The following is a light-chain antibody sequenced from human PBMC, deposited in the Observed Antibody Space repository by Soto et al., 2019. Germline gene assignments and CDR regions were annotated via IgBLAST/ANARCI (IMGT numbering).Light chain of an antibody. Sequence: EIVLTQSPATLSLSPGERATLSCRASQRVSSYLAWYQQKPGQAPRPLIYDASNRATSTPARFSGRGSGTDFTLTICSLEPEEFAGSFRQQRSTRPPYNFSQGTTLEI. J-gene: IGKJ2*01. CDR2: DAS. CDR1: QRVSSY. V-gene: IGKV3-11*01. CDR3: QQRSTRPPYN.